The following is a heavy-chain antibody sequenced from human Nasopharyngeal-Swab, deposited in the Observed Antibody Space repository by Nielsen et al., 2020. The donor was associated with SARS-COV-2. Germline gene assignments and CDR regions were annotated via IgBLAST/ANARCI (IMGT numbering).Heavy chain of an antibody. D-gene: IGHD3-22*01. J-gene: IGHJ4*02. CDR3: ARHPRYYDSSGYHFDY. Sequence: SETLSLTCTVSGGSINNAYWSWIRQPPGKGLEWIGYIYSNGNTNYNPSLKSRVTISVDTSKNQFSRKLSSVTAADTAVYYCARHPRYYDSSGYHFDYWGQGTLVTVSS. CDR1: GGSINNAY. CDR2: IYSNGNT. V-gene: IGHV4-59*08.